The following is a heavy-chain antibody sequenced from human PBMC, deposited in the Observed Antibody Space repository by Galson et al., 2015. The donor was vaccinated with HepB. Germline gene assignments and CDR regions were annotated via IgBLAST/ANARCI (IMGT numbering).Heavy chain of an antibody. V-gene: IGHV5-51*01. D-gene: IGHD3-22*01. CDR3: ARLGGYYYDSSGYWENDY. CDR2: IYPGDSDT. J-gene: IGHJ4*02. Sequence: QSGAEVKKPGESLKISCKGSGYSFTSYWIGWVRQMPGKGLEWMGIIYPGDSDTRYSPSFQGQVTISADKSISTAYLRWSSLKASDTAMYYCARLGGYYYDSSGYWENDYWGQGTLVTVSS. CDR1: GYSFTSYW.